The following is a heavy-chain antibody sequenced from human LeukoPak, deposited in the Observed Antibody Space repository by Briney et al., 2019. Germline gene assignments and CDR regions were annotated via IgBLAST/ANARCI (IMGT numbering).Heavy chain of an antibody. V-gene: IGHV3-11*01. CDR2: ISSSDITI. Sequence: PGGSLRLSCAASGFTFSSYYMSWIRQAPGKGLECVSYISSSDITIYYADSVKGRFTISRDNAKNSLYLQMNSLRAEDTAVSYCARRSSGSDAFDIWGQGTMVTVSS. CDR3: ARRSSGSDAFDI. J-gene: IGHJ3*02. CDR1: GFTFSSYY. D-gene: IGHD1-1*01.